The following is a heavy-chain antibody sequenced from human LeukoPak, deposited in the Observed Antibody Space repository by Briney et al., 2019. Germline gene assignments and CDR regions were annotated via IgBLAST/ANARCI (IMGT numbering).Heavy chain of an antibody. V-gene: IGHV3-53*01. CDR2: MHSVGTT. CDR1: GFTVNTNY. CDR3: ARDGSSGRGYYYYYGMDV. Sequence: GGSLRLSCAASGFTVNTNYMSWVRQAPGKGLEWVSIMHSVGTTYYADSVKGRFTFSRDNSKNTLYLQMDNLRAEDTAVYYCARDGSSGRGYYYYYGMDVWGEGTTVTVSS. D-gene: IGHD1-26*01. J-gene: IGHJ6*04.